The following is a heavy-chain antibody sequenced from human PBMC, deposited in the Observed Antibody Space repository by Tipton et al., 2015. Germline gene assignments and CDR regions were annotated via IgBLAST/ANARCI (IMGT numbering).Heavy chain of an antibody. D-gene: IGHD3-16*01. Sequence: TLSLTCTVSGGSVTSGSYYWSWIRQPPGKGLEWIGYISYTDDAHYNPALKSRVTISVDTSKNQFSLTLNSVTAADTAVYYCARERENSYGSFDHWGQGSLVTVAS. V-gene: IGHV4-61*01. CDR1: GGSVTSGSYY. CDR2: ISYTDDA. J-gene: IGHJ4*02. CDR3: ARERENSYGSFDH.